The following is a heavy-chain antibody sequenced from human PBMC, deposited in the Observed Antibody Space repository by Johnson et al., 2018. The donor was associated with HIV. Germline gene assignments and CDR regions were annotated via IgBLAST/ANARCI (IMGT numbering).Heavy chain of an antibody. CDR1: GFTVSSNY. CDR3: ARASGYSSGGEESRVDGFDI. D-gene: IGHD6-19*01. Sequence: EQLVESGGGLIQPGGSLRLSCAASGFTVSSNYMSWVRQAPGKGLEWVSVIYRGGSTYYADSVKGRFTISRDNSRKTLYLQMNTLRNEDTALYYCARASGYSSGGEESRVDGFDIWGQGTVVIVSS. V-gene: IGHV3-53*01. CDR2: IYRGGST. J-gene: IGHJ3*02.